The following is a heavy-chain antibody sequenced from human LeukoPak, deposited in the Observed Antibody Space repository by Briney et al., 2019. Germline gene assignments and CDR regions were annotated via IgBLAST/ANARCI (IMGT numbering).Heavy chain of an antibody. D-gene: IGHD3-10*01. J-gene: IGHJ4*02. V-gene: IGHV1-18*01. Sequence: ASVKVSCKASGYTFTSYGISWVRQAPGQGLEWMGWISAYNGNTNYAQKLQGRVTMTTDTSTSTAYMELRSLRSDDTAVYYCARVWDRFGELLWGTYYFDYWGQGTLVTVSS. CDR2: ISAYNGNT. CDR3: ARVWDRFGELLWGTYYFDY. CDR1: GYTFTSYG.